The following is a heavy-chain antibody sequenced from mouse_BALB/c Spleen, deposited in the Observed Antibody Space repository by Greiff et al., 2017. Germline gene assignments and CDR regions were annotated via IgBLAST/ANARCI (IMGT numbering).Heavy chain of an antibody. Sequence: EVQRVESGPGLVKPSQSLSLTCTVTGYSITSDYAWNWIRQFPGNKLEWMGYISYSGSTSYNPSLKSRISITRDTSKNQFFLQLNSVTTEDTATYYCARSPFTTALYFDYWGQGTTLTVSS. V-gene: IGHV3-2*02. D-gene: IGHD1-2*01. CDR1: GYSITSDYA. CDR2: ISYSGST. J-gene: IGHJ2*01. CDR3: ARSPFTTALYFDY.